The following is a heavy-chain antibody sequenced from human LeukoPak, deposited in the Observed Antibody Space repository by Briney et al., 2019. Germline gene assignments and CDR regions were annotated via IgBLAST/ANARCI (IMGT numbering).Heavy chain of an antibody. CDR2: IGAYNGNT. J-gene: IGHJ4*02. CDR1: GCTFTSYG. Sequence: GASVKVSCKASGCTFTSYGISWVRQAPGQGLEWMGWIGAYNGNTYYAQKLQGRVTLTTDTSTGTGYMELRSLRSDDTAVYYCARDRANYYDSSGSYDYWGQGTLVTVSS. CDR3: ARDRANYYDSSGSYDY. V-gene: IGHV1-18*01. D-gene: IGHD3-22*01.